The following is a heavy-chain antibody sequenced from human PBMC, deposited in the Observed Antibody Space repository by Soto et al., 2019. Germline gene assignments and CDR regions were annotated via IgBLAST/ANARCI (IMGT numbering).Heavy chain of an antibody. D-gene: IGHD6-13*01. J-gene: IGHJ3*02. CDR1: GFTFSSHA. CDR3: AKEEREQQVVYDAFDM. Sequence: EVQLVEAGGGLVQPGGSLRVSCAASGFTFSSHAMSWVRQAPGKGLEWVSSISGSGVTTDYADSVKGRFTISRDNSQKMLYLQMNSLRAGDTAVYYCAKEEREQQVVYDAFDMWGQGTMVTVSS. V-gene: IGHV3-23*04. CDR2: ISGSGVTT.